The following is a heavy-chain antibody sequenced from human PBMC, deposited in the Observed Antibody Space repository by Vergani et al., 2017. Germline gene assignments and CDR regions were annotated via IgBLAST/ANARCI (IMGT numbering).Heavy chain of an antibody. CDR1: GGSISAGYYF. V-gene: IGHV4-61*02. J-gene: IGHJ3*01. CDR3: ARRSGGYYSGGKVHPLRTAFDV. Sequence: QVQLQASGPGRVKPSQTLSLTCTMSGGSISAGYYFWSWIRQPAGKGLEWLGHISASGNASHSPSLKTRVFMSVDTSKNKFSLTVTSVTAADTAIYFCARRSGGYYSGGKVHPLRTAFDVWGHGTVVTVSS. D-gene: IGHD2-15*01. CDR2: ISASGNA.